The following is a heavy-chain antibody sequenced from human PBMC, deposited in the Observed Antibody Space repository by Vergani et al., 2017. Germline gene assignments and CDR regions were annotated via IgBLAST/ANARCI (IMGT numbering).Heavy chain of an antibody. CDR2: ISGSGGST. Sequence: EVQLLESGGGLVQPGGSLRLSCAASGFTFSRYAMSWVRQAPGEGLEWVSAISGSGGSTYYADSVKGRFTIARDNFKNTLYLQINSLRAEDTAVYYCAKARGYSYGYDLWGQGTLVTVSS. J-gene: IGHJ4*02. V-gene: IGHV3-23*01. CDR3: AKARGYSYGYDL. D-gene: IGHD5-18*01. CDR1: GFTFSRYA.